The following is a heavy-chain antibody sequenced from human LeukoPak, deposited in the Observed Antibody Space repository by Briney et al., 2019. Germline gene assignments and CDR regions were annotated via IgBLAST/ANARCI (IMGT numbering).Heavy chain of an antibody. J-gene: IGHJ3*02. Sequence: SETLSLTCAVYGGSFSGYYWNWIRQSPGKGLEWIGEINHSGSTNYNPSLKSRVTMSADTSKNQFSLKLSSVTAADTAVYYCARGVTPDGDAFDIWGQGTMVTVSS. CDR3: ARGVTPDGDAFDI. V-gene: IGHV4-34*01. CDR2: INHSGST. CDR1: GGSFSGYY. D-gene: IGHD5-18*01.